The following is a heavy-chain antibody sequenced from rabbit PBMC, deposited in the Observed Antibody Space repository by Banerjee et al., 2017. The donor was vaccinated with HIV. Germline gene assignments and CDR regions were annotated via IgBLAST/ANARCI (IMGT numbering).Heavy chain of an antibody. CDR3: ARRGYSYIYGLDL. D-gene: IGHD6-1*01. V-gene: IGHV1S40*01. CDR2: IYGGSSGST. CDR1: GFSFSGVYY. J-gene: IGHJ4*01. Sequence: QSLEESGGDLLKPGASLTLTCTASGFSFSGVYYMCWVRQAPGKGLEWIACIYGGSSGSTWYASWAKGRFTISKTSSTTVTLQMTSLTAADTATYFCARRGYSYIYGLDLWGPGTLVTVS.